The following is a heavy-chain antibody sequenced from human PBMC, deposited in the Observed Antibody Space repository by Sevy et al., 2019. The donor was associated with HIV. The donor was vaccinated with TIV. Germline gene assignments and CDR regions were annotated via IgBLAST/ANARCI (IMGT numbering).Heavy chain of an antibody. CDR1: GASISNTAYY. D-gene: IGHD2-8*01. J-gene: IGHJ4*02. CDR3: VGPKLRDTNGWHYFDY. V-gene: IGHV4-39*01. Sequence: SETLSLTCIVSGASISNTAYYWGWIRQSPGKGLEWIASIRHGGYTFYNPSLKSRVTISADTSKNQFSLKLTSVSAADTSIYYCVGPKLRDTNGWHYFDYWGQGTVVTVSS. CDR2: IRHGGYT.